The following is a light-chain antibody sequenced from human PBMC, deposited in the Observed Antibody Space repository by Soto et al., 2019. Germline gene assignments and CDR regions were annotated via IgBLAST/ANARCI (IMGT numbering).Light chain of an antibody. CDR3: QQYNNWPPDRT. CDR2: GAS. J-gene: IGKJ1*01. Sequence: EIVMTQSPATLFVSPGERATLSCRASQSVSSNLAWYQQKPGQAPRLLIYGASNRATGIPARFSGSGSGTEFTLTISSLQSEDFAIYFCQQYNNWPPDRTFGQGTKVEIK. CDR1: QSVSSN. V-gene: IGKV3-15*01.